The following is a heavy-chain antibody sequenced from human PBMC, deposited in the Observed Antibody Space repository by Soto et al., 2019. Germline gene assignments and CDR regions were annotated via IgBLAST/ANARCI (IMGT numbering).Heavy chain of an antibody. CDR3: ARGRTRVYDNLTGYPFDGMDV. CDR1: GGSFSGYY. Sequence: SETLSLTCAVYGGSFSGYYWSWIRQPPGKGLEWIGEINHSGSTNYNPSLKSRVTISVDTSKNQFSLKLSSVTAADTAVYYCARGRTRVYDNLTGYPFDGMDVWGQGTTVTVSS. CDR2: INHSGST. J-gene: IGHJ6*02. V-gene: IGHV4-34*01. D-gene: IGHD3-9*01.